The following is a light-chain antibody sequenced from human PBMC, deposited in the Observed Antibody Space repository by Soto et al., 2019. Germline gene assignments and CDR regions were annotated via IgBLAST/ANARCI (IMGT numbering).Light chain of an antibody. J-gene: IGLJ2*01. CDR1: ISDVGGSNY. Sequence: QSALTQPASVSGSPGQSITISCSGTISDVGGSNYVSWYQHHPGKAPRLMIFDVSNRPSGISNRFSGSKSGSTASLTISGRQAEDVADYYCSSYSSSSSPVVFGGGTKLTVL. CDR3: SSYSSSSSPVV. CDR2: DVS. V-gene: IGLV2-14*03.